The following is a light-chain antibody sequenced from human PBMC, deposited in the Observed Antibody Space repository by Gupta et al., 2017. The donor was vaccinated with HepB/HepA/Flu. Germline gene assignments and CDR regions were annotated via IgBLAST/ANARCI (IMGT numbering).Light chain of an antibody. Sequence: DIQMTQSASSLSASVGDRVTITCRASQSIRNYLNWYQEKPGKAPNVLIYAASSLQSGVPSRFSGSGSGTDFTLTISSLQAEDSATYYCQQSDSTPFTFGPGTKVEIK. CDR1: QSIRNY. CDR2: AAS. V-gene: IGKV1-39*01. J-gene: IGKJ3*01. CDR3: QQSDSTPFT.